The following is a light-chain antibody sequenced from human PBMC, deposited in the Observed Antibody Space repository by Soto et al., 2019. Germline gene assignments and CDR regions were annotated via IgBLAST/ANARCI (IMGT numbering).Light chain of an antibody. V-gene: IGKV3-20*01. Sequence: ESVLRRSPGTLSLAPVEGANLGFSSSQSISGNYLAWYPQKPGQAPRLLIYGASSRATGIPDRFSGSGSGTDFTLTISRLAPEASAVYYCPQYGSSPFICGQGTRREIK. CDR2: GAS. J-gene: IGKJ5*01. CDR3: PQYGSSPFI. CDR1: QSISGNY.